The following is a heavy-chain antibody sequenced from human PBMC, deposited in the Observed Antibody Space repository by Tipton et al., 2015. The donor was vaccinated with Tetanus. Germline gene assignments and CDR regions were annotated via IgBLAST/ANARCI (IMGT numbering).Heavy chain of an antibody. J-gene: IGHJ4*02. Sequence: TLSLTCVVSGGSLSSYYWGWIRQPPGKGLEWIGHITYNAQTDYNPSLASRVNISITTSKNQFSLRLTSVTAADTAVYYCVRANYELFKKGPFDFWGPGSLVIVSS. V-gene: IGHV4-34*01. CDR2: ITYNAQT. CDR1: GGSLSSYY. D-gene: IGHD3-3*01. CDR3: VRANYELFKKGPFDF.